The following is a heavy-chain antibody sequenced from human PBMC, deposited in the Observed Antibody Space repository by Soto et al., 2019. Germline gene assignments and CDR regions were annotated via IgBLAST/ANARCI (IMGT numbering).Heavy chain of an antibody. J-gene: IGHJ6*02. D-gene: IGHD3-10*01. CDR2: IGGGGGST. CDR1: GFTFNTYA. V-gene: IGHV3-23*01. CDR3: ARDSITRLSYDIPGMDV. Sequence: EVRLLESGGGLVQPGGSLRLSCAASGFTFNTYAMSWVRQAPGKGLEWVSVIGGGGGSTHYADSVKGRFTISRDNSKNTLYLQMNSLRADDAVIYYCARDSITRLSYDIPGMDVWGQGTTVTVSS.